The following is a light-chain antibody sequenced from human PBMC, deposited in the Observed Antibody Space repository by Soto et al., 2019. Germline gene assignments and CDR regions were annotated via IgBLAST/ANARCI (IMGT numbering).Light chain of an antibody. CDR2: EVI. Sequence: SALTQPPSVSGSPGQSVTISCTGTSSDVGKYDRVSWYQQPPGTAPKLIIYEVINRPSGVPARFSGSKSGNTASLTISGLQAEDEADYYCSSYMSTSRYVFGAGTKVTVL. CDR1: SSDVGKYDR. V-gene: IGLV2-18*02. J-gene: IGLJ1*01. CDR3: SSYMSTSRYV.